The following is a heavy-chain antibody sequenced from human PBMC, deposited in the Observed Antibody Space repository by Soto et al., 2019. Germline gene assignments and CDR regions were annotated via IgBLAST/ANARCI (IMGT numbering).Heavy chain of an antibody. CDR2: INHSGST. CDR1: GGSFSGYY. V-gene: IGHV4-34*01. D-gene: IGHD3-16*01. J-gene: IGHJ5*02. CDR3: ARGHSYWAPGYRTLGGTRLGFDP. Sequence: SETLSLTSAVYGGSFSGYYWSWIRQPPGKGLEWIGEINHSGSTNYNPSLKSRVTISVDTSKNQFSLKLSSVTAADTAVYYCARGHSYWAPGYRTLGGTRLGFDPWGQGTLVTVSS.